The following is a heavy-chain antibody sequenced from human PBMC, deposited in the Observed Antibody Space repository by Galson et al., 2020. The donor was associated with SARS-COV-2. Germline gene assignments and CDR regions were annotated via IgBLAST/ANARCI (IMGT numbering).Heavy chain of an antibody. CDR1: GGSISSYY. J-gene: IGHJ4*02. CDR3: ARAQVGLLGGAYFDY. D-gene: IGHD7-27*01. Sequence: SETLSLTCTVSGGSISSYYWSWIRQPPGKGLEWIGYIYYSGSTNYNPSLKSRVTISVDTSKNQFSLKLSSVTAADTAVYYFARAQVGLLGGAYFDYWGQGTLVTVSS. V-gene: IGHV4-59*01. CDR2: IYYSGST.